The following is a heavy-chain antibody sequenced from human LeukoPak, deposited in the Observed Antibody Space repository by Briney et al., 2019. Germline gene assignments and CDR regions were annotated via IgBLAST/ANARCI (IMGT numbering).Heavy chain of an antibody. V-gene: IGHV3-30*02. Sequence: GGSLRLSCAASGFTFSSYGMHWVRQAPGKGLGWVAFIRYEGSNKYYADSVKGRFTISRDNSTKPLYLQMNSLRAEDTAVYYCAKQGVGLGYWGQGTLVTVSS. J-gene: IGHJ4*02. CDR1: GFTFSSYG. D-gene: IGHD2-15*01. CDR3: AKQGVGLGY. CDR2: IRYEGSNK.